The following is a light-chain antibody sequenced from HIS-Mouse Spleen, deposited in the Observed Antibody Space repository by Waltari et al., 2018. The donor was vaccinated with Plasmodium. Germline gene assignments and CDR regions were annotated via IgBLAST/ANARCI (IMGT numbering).Light chain of an antibody. CDR3: QSYDSSLSGVV. J-gene: IGLJ2*01. CDR2: GNS. CDR1: SSTIGAGYD. Sequence: QSVLTQPPSVSGAPGQRVAISCTGSSSTIGAGYDVPWYQQLPGTAPKPLIYGNSNRPSGVPDRFSGSKSGTSASLAITGLQAEDEADYYCQSYDSSLSGVVFGGGTKLTVL. V-gene: IGLV1-40*01.